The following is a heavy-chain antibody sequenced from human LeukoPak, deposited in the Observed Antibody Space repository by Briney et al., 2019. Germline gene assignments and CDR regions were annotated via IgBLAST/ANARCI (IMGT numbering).Heavy chain of an antibody. V-gene: IGHV1-69*13. CDR2: IIPIFGTA. D-gene: IGHD1-1*01. CDR1: GGTFSSYA. Sequence: ASVKVSCKASGGTFSSYAISWVRQAPGQGLEWMGGIIPIFGTANYAQKFQGRVTITADESTSTAYMELSSLRSEDTAVYYCARGNWYDFPTGYYYYGMDVWGKGTTVTVSS. CDR3: ARGNWYDFPTGYYYYGMDV. J-gene: IGHJ6*04.